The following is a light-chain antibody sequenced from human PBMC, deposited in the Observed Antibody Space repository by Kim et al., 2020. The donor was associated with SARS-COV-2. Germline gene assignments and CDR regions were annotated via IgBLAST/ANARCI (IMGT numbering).Light chain of an antibody. CDR3: QQYNNWPPWT. J-gene: IGKJ1*01. Sequence: SPGERSTLSCRASQSGSTNLAWYQQKPGQPPRLLIYCASTRATGVPARFSGSGSGTEFTLTISSLQSEDFALYYCQQYNNWPPWTFGQGTKVDIK. CDR1: QSGSTN. V-gene: IGKV3-15*01. CDR2: CAS.